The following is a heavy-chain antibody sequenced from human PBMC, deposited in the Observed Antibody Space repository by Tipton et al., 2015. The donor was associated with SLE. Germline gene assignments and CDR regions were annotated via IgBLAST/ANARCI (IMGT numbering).Heavy chain of an antibody. CDR1: GFTVSDNY. CDR2: IYSGDNT. Sequence: SLRLSCAASGFTVSDNYMSWVCQAPGKGLEWVSIIYSGDNTYHADSVKGRFTISSDNSKNTVYLQMNSLRADDTAVYFCATDITTTYRFDYWGQGTLVTVSS. CDR3: ATDITTTYRFDY. V-gene: IGHV3-53*05. D-gene: IGHD1-20*01. J-gene: IGHJ4*02.